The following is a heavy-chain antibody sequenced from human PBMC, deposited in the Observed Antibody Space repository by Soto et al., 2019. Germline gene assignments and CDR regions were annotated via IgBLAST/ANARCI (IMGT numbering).Heavy chain of an antibody. J-gene: IGHJ4*02. V-gene: IGHV3-30*03. CDR3: XXXXXDFPNY. CDR2: ISYDGSNK. CDR1: GFTFSGYG. D-gene: IGHD2-21*02. Sequence: QVQLVESGGGVVQPGRSLRLSCAASGFTFSGYGMHWVRQAPGKGLEWMAVISYDGSNKYYVGSVKGRFTISGNNSKXXXXXXXXXXXXXXXXXXXXXXXXXDFPNYWGQGTLVTVSS.